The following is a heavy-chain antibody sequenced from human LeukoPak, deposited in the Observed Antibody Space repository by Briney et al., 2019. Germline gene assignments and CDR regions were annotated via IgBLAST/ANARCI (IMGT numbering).Heavy chain of an antibody. CDR2: IDDSGNT. Sequence: SETLSLTCTVSGGSISRYYWSWIRRPPGKGLEWIGYIDDSGNTNYNPSLKSQVTISVDKSKNQFSLKLSFVTAADTAVYYCARSRVPAASVSTYVAFDIWGQGTMVTVSS. J-gene: IGHJ3*02. D-gene: IGHD2-2*01. CDR1: GGSISRYY. V-gene: IGHV4-59*01. CDR3: ARSRVPAASVSTYVAFDI.